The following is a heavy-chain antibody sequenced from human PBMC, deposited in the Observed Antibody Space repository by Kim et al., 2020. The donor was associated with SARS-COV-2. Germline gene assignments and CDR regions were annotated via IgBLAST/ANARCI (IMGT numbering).Heavy chain of an antibody. Sequence: GGSLRLSCVASGFTVSSYSMNWVRQAPGKGLEWVSCISGSRRNINYADFVKGRLTISRDNAKNSLYLQMNSLRAEDTGEYDCARENDYSFDYWGEGTLVT. J-gene: IGHJ4*02. D-gene: IGHD4-4*01. CDR2: ISGSRRNI. CDR3: ARENDYSFDY. CDR1: GFTVSSYS. V-gene: IGHV3-48*04.